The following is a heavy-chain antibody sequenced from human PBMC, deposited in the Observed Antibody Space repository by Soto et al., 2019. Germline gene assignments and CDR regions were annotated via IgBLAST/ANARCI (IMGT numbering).Heavy chain of an antibody. J-gene: IGHJ5*02. CDR2: ISGSGGST. CDR3: AKCQRTSPRDWFDP. D-gene: IGHD2-2*01. V-gene: IGHV3-23*01. Sequence: GGSLRLSCAASVLPFSSYAMTLVRQATGKGLEWVSAISGSGGSTYYADSVKGRITISRDNSKNPLHLPMNSLRAEDTAVYYCAKCQRTSPRDWFDPCGQGILVTV. CDR1: VLPFSSYA.